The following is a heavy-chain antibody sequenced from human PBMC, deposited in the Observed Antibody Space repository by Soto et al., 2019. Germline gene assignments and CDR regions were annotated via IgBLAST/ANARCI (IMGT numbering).Heavy chain of an antibody. CDR3: SSGGSRIALPCTTPGDAFDI. J-gene: IGHJ3*02. V-gene: IGHV6-1*01. CDR1: GDSVSSNSAA. D-gene: IGHD6-19*01. CDR2: TYYRSKCYN. Sequence: KQSQTLSLTCAIPGDSVSSNSAAWNWIRQYPSRGLEWLGRTYYRSKCYNDNAVSVKSRITINPDTSKNQFSLQLNSVTPEDTAVYYCSSGGSRIALPCTTPGDAFDIWGQGTMVTVSS.